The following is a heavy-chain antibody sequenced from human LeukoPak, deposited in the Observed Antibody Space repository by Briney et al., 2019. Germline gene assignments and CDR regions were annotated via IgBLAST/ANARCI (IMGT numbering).Heavy chain of an antibody. D-gene: IGHD6-19*01. J-gene: IGHJ5*02. V-gene: IGHV3-53*01. CDR1: GFTFSSYA. CDR2: IYSGGST. Sequence: GGSLRLSCAASGFTFSSYAMSWVRQAPGKGLEWVSVIYSGGSTYYADSVKGRFTISRDNSKNTLYLQMNSLRAEDTAVYYCARVRSGWYRWFDPWGQGTLVTVSS. CDR3: ARVRSGWYRWFDP.